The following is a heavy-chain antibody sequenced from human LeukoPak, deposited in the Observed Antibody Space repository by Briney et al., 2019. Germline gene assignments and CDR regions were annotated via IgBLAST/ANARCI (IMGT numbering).Heavy chain of an antibody. CDR3: ARDGQGLFDY. J-gene: IGHJ4*02. V-gene: IGHV4-59*01. Sequence: SETLSLTCTVSGASISSYYWSWIRQPPGKGLEWIGYIYYSGSTNYNPSLKSRVTISVDTSKNQFSLKLSSVTAADTAVYYCARDGQGLFDYWGQGTLVTVSS. CDR1: GASISSYY. CDR2: IYYSGST.